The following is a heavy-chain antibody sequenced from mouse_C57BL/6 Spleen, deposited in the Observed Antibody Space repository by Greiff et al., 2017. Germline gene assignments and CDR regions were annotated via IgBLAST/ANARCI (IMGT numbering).Heavy chain of an antibody. CDR1: GYTFTSYW. J-gene: IGHJ2*01. CDR3: ARSLWDEGGFDY. Sequence: QVQLQQPGAELVRPGSSVKLSCKASGYTFTSYWMDWVKQRPGQGLEWIGNIYPSDSETHYNQKFKDKATLTVDKSSSTAYMQLSSLTSEDSAVYYCARSLWDEGGFDYWGQGTTLTVSS. CDR2: IYPSDSET. V-gene: IGHV1-61*01. D-gene: IGHD4-1*01.